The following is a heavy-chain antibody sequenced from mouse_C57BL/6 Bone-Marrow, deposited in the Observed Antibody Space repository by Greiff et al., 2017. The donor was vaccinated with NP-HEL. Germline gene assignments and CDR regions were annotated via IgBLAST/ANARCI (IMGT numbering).Heavy chain of an antibody. Sequence: VQLKQSGAELVRPGTSVKMSCKASGYTFTNYWIGWAKQRPGHGLEWIGDIYPGGGYTNYNEKFKGKATLTADKSSSTAYMQFSSLTSEDSAIYYCARGDYPYYYAMDYWGQGTSVTVSS. CDR1: GYTFTNYW. CDR2: IYPGGGYT. D-gene: IGHD2-4*01. CDR3: ARGDYPYYYAMDY. V-gene: IGHV1-63*01. J-gene: IGHJ4*01.